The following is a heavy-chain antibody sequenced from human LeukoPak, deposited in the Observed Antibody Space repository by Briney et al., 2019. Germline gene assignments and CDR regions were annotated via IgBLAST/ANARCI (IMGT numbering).Heavy chain of an antibody. V-gene: IGHV3-23*01. CDR3: AKDINDILTGYYYY. CDR1: GFTFSSYA. CDR2: TSGSGGSP. J-gene: IGHJ4*02. Sequence: GGSLRLSCAASGFTFSSYAMSWVRQAPGKGLEWVSATSGSGGSPYYADSVKGRFTISRDNSKNTLYLQINSLRAEDTAVYYCAKDINDILTGYYYYWGQGTLVTVSS. D-gene: IGHD3-9*01.